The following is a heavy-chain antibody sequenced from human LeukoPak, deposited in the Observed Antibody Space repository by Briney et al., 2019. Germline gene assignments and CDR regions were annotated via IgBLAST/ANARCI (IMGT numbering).Heavy chain of an antibody. CDR3: AREGAEYDILTGYYRYYYYMDV. Sequence: TGGSLRLSCAASGFTFDDYGMSWVRQAPGKGLEWVSGINWNGGSTGYADSVKGRFTISRDNPKNPLYLQMNSLRAEDTALYYCAREGAEYDILTGYYRYYYYMDVWGKGTTVTVSS. CDR1: GFTFDDYG. V-gene: IGHV3-20*04. D-gene: IGHD3-9*01. CDR2: INWNGGST. J-gene: IGHJ6*03.